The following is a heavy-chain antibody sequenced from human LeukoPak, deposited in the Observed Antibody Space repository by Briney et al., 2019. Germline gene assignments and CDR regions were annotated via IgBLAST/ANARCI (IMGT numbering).Heavy chain of an antibody. CDR2: IIPAFGAA. V-gene: IGHV1-69*13. Sequence: ASVKVSCKASGGSFISYAISWVRQAPGQGLEWMGGIIPAFGAANYAQKFQGRVTITADESTSTAYMEVSSLRSEDTAVYYCVREAGHDYGDYAFDYWGQGTLVTVSS. CDR3: VREAGHDYGDYAFDY. D-gene: IGHD4-17*01. CDR1: GGSFISYA. J-gene: IGHJ4*02.